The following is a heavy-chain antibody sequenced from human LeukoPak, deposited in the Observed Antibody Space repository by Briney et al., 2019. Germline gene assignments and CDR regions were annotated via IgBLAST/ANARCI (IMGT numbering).Heavy chain of an antibody. J-gene: IGHJ4*02. CDR2: INHSGST. CDR1: GGSFSGYY. D-gene: IGHD6-13*01. V-gene: IGHV4-34*01. CDR3: ARGYSSFDY. Sequence: SETLSHTCAVYGGSFSGYYWSWIRQPPGKGLEWIGEINHSGSTNYNPSLKSRVTISVDTSKNQFSLKLSSVTAADTAVYYCARGYSSFDYWGQGTLVTVSS.